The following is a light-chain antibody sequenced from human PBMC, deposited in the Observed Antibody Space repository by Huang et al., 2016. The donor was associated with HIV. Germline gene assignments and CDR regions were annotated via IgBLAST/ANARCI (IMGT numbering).Light chain of an antibody. Sequence: ERVMTQSPAALSMSLGERATLSCRASQRVSSNVAWYQQKPGQAPRLLIYGASTRATGIPVRFSGSGSETEFTLTISRLQSEDSAVYYCQQYNKWPPVTFGQGTRLDIK. J-gene: IGKJ5*01. CDR1: QRVSSN. V-gene: IGKV3-15*01. CDR2: GAS. CDR3: QQYNKWPPVT.